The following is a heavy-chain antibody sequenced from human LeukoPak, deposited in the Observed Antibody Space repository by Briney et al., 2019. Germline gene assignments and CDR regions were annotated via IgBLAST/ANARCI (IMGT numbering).Heavy chain of an antibody. Sequence: GGSLRLSCVASEFTFSSYWMSWVRQAPGKGLEWAANINQDGSEEYYVDSVKGRFTISRDNAKNSLYLRMNSLRADDTAVYYCARFDYYGSGSLFDCWGQGTLVTVSS. V-gene: IGHV3-7*01. CDR1: EFTFSSYW. CDR3: ARFDYYGSGSLFDC. CDR2: INQDGSEE. D-gene: IGHD3-10*01. J-gene: IGHJ4*02.